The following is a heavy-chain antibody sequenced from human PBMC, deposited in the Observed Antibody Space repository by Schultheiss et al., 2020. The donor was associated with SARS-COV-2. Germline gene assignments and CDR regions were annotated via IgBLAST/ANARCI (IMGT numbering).Heavy chain of an antibody. V-gene: IGHV2-5*02. CDR3: AHDGVYSSGWYAKSFDY. J-gene: IGHJ4*02. Sequence: SGPTLVKPTPTLTLTCTFSGFSLSTSGVGVGWIRQPPGKALEWLALIYWDDDKRYSPSLKSRLTITKDTSKNQVVLTMTNMDPVDTATYYCAHDGVYSSGWYAKSFDYWGQGTLVTVSS. CDR2: IYWDDDK. CDR1: GFSLSTSGVG. D-gene: IGHD6-19*01.